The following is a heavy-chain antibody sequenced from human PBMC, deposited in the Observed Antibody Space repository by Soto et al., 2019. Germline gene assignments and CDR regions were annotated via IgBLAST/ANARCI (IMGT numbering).Heavy chain of an antibody. J-gene: IGHJ6*02. CDR2: IWYDGSIK. D-gene: IGHD3-16*01. V-gene: IGHV3-33*01. Sequence: GGSLRLSCAASGFTFSSYGMHWVRQAPGKGLEWVAVIWYDGSIKYYADSVKGRFTISRDNSKNTLYLQMNSLRAEDTAVYYCARDHTPLWVYYYGMDVWGQGTTVTVSS. CDR3: ARDHTPLWVYYYGMDV. CDR1: GFTFSSYG.